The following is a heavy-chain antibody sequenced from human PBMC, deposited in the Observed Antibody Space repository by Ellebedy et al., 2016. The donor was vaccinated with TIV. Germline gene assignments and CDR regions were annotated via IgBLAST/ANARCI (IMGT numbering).Heavy chain of an antibody. Sequence: SVKVSXKASGYTFTSYAISWVRQAPGQGLEWMGGIIPIFGTANCAQKFQGRVTITADKSTSTAYMELSSLRSEDTAVYYCARAQYCSSTSCFPPGNYGMDVWGQGTTVTVSS. CDR2: IIPIFGTA. J-gene: IGHJ6*02. CDR3: ARAQYCSSTSCFPPGNYGMDV. CDR1: GYTFTSYA. V-gene: IGHV1-69*06. D-gene: IGHD2-2*01.